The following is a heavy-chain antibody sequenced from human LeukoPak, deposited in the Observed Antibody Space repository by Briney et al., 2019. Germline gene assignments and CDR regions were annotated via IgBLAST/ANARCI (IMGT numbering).Heavy chain of an antibody. Sequence: GSLRLSCAASGFTFSSCEMNWVRQAPGKGLEWVSYISSSGSTIYYADSVKGRFTISRDNAKNSLYLQMNSLRAEDTAVYYCARDSYSGSDSDIWGQGTMVTVSS. V-gene: IGHV3-48*03. D-gene: IGHD1-26*01. J-gene: IGHJ3*02. CDR2: ISSSGSTI. CDR1: GFTFSSCE. CDR3: ARDSYSGSDSDI.